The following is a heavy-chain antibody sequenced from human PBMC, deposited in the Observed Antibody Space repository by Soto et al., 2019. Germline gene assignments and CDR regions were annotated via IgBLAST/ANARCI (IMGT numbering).Heavy chain of an antibody. CDR1: GYTFTSYG. CDR3: ARDGWRGTGTTVADY. D-gene: IGHD1-7*01. J-gene: IGHJ4*02. CDR2: ISAYNGNT. Sequence: ASVKVSCKASGYTFTSYGISWVRQAPGQGLEWMGWISAYNGNTNYAQKLQGRVTMTTDTSTSTAYMELRSLRSDDTALYYCARDGWRGTGTTVADYWGQGTLVTVSS. V-gene: IGHV1-18*01.